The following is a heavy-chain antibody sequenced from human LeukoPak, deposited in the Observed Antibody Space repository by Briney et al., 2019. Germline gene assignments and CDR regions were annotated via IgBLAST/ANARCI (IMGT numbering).Heavy chain of an antibody. CDR2: ISPSGGTT. J-gene: IGHJ6*02. CDR1: GFTFSSFA. D-gene: IGHD2-2*01. CDR3: SRYCTNTNCYGSYYGMDV. Sequence: GGSLRLSCAASGFTFSSFAMSWVRQAPGKGLEWVSAISPSGGTTYYADSGKGRFTISRDNLKNTLFLQMNTLRADDTAIYFCSRYCTNTNCYGSYYGMDVWGQGTTVTVSS. V-gene: IGHV3-23*01.